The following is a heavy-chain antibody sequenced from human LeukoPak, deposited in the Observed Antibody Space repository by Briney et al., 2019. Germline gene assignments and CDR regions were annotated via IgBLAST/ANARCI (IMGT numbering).Heavy chain of an antibody. CDR1: GYTFTSYD. CDR3: ARGRLGITIFGVVIPPYFDY. D-gene: IGHD3-3*01. V-gene: IGHV1-8*03. J-gene: IGHJ4*02. CDR2: MNPNSGNT. Sequence: ASVKVSCKASGYTFTSYDINWVRQATGQGLEWMGWMNPNSGNTGYAQKFQGRVTITRNTSISTAYMELSSLRSEDTAVYYCARGRLGITIFGVVIPPYFDYWGQGTLVTVSS.